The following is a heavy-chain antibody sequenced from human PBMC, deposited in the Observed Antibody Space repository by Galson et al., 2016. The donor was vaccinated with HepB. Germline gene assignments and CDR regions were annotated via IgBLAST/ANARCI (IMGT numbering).Heavy chain of an antibody. D-gene: IGHD1-26*01. CDR1: GFTFSDHI. Sequence: SLRLSCAASGFTFSDHIMDWVRQAPGKGLEWVGRVRRAVNSYSTEYAASVKGRFILSRDDSKNSLYLQMNSLKTEDTAVYYCADVGARIDYWGQGTLVTVSS. V-gene: IGHV3-72*01. CDR3: ADVGARIDY. J-gene: IGHJ4*02. CDR2: VRRAVNSYST.